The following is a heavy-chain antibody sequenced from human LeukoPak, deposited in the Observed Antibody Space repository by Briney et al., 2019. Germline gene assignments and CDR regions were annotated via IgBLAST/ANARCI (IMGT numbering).Heavy chain of an antibody. CDR1: ENTSTGYD. CDR2: MNPNSGNT. J-gene: IGHJ4*02. V-gene: IGHV1-8*03. Sequence: GAPVKASGKPPENTSTGYDFNWVQKAPEQGLGWRGWMNPNSGNTGYAQKFQGRVTITADESTGTAYMELSSLRSEDTAVYYCARALPEYYDTNGFYYWGQGTLVTVSS. D-gene: IGHD3-22*01. CDR3: ARALPEYYDTNGFYY.